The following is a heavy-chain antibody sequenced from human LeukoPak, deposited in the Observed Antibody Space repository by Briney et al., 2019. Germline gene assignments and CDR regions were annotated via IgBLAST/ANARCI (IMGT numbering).Heavy chain of an antibody. CDR3: ARRYCSGGHCYYFDS. CDR2: IYYSGST. D-gene: IGHD2-15*01. CDR1: GGSISSSSHY. Sequence: SETLSLTCTVSGGSISSSSHYWGWIRQPPGKGLEWIGIIYYSGSTYGSTCYNPSLKSRVTVSLDTSKNQFSLTVTSVTAADTAVYYCARRYCSGGHCYYFDSWGQGTLVTVSS. V-gene: IGHV4-39*01. J-gene: IGHJ4*02.